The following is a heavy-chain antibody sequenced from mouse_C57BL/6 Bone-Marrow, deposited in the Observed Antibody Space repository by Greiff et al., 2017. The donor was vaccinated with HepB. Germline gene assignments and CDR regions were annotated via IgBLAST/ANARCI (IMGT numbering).Heavy chain of an antibody. V-gene: IGHV1-63*01. J-gene: IGHJ2*01. CDR2: IYPGGGYT. CDR1: GYTFTNYW. CDR3: ARSMNYFDY. Sequence: LEESGAELVRPGTSVKMSCKASGYTFTNYWIGWAKQRPGHGLEWIGDIYPGGGYTNYNEKFKGKATLTADKSSSTAYMQFSSLTSEDSAIYYCARSMNYFDYWGQGTTLTVSS.